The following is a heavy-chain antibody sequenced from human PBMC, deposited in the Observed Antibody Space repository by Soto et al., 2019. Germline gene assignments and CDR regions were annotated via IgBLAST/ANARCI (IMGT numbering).Heavy chain of an antibody. CDR1: DGSSSSSSYY. D-gene: IGHD3-16*01. J-gene: IGHJ6*02. Sequence: SETLSLTCTVSDGSSSSSSYYWGWIRQPPGKGLEWIGSIYYNGNTYYNPSLKSRVTISVETSKSQFSLKLRSVTAADTAVYYCARTLSKPRFYFYYGMDVWGRGTTATVSS. CDR3: ARTLSKPRFYFYYGMDV. V-gene: IGHV4-39*01. CDR2: IYYNGNT.